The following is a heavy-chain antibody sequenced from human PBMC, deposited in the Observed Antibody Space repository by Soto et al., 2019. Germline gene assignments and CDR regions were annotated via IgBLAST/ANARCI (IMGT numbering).Heavy chain of an antibody. J-gene: IGHJ6*03. CDR1: GFTFSSYA. CDR2: ISGSGGST. Sequence: EVQLLESGGGLVQPGGSLRLSCAASGFTFSSYAMSWVRQAPGKGLEWVSAISGSGGSTYYEASVKGRFTISRDNSKNTLYLQMNSLRAEDTAVYYCAKGAYSNNYYYMDVSGKGTTVTVSS. V-gene: IGHV3-23*01. CDR3: AKGAYSNNYYYMDV. D-gene: IGHD2-21*01.